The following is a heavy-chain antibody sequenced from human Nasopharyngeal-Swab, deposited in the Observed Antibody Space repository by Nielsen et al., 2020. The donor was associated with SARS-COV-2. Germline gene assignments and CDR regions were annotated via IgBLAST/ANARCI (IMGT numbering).Heavy chain of an antibody. CDR3: ARETPAMFAY. V-gene: IGHV3-21*01. J-gene: IGHJ4*02. CDR2: ISSTGDYI. Sequence: GGSLRLSCAASGFMFSMYAMTWVRQAPGKGLEWVSAISSTGDYIYYAASVKGRFTVSRDNAKNSVYLQMNSVRAEDTAVYYCARETPAMFAYWGQGTLVTVSS. CDR1: GFMFSMYA.